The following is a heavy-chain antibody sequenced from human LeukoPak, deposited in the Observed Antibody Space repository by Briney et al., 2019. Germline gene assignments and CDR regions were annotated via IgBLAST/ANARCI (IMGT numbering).Heavy chain of an antibody. CDR1: GFTFNSYW. D-gene: IGHD2-2*01. CDR3: ARGPPDLHCSSTSCRFDY. CDR2: IKRDGSEK. J-gene: IGHJ4*02. V-gene: IGHV3-7*03. Sequence: GGSLRLSCAASGFTFNSYWMSWVRQAPGKGLEWVANIKRDGSEKFYVDSVKGRFTISRDNAKNSLYLQMNSLRAEDTAVYHCARGPPDLHCSSTSCRFDYWGQGTLVTVSS.